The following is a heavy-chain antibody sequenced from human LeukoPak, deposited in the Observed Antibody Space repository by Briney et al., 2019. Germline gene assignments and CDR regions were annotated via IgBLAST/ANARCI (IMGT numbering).Heavy chain of an antibody. CDR2: IYYSGST. Sequence: PSETLSLTCTVSGGSISSYYWSWIRQPPGKGLEWIGYIYYSGSTNYNPSLKSRVTISVDTSKNQFSLKLSSVTAADTAVYYCAREGRRYYYGSGSSRDAFDIWGQGTMVTVSS. CDR3: AREGRRYYYGSGSSRDAFDI. J-gene: IGHJ3*02. V-gene: IGHV4-59*12. D-gene: IGHD3-10*01. CDR1: GGSISSYY.